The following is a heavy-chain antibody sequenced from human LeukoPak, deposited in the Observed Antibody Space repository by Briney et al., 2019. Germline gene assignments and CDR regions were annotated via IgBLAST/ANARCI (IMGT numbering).Heavy chain of an antibody. V-gene: IGHV1-69*13. Sequence: SVKVSCKASGGTFSSYAISWVRQAPGQGLEWMGGIIPIFGTANYAQKFQGRVTFTADESTSTAYMELSSLRSEDTAVYYCARLGPGGMATITNWGQGTLVTVSS. CDR2: IIPIFGTA. J-gene: IGHJ4*02. CDR3: ARLGPGGMATITN. D-gene: IGHD5-24*01. CDR1: GGTFSSYA.